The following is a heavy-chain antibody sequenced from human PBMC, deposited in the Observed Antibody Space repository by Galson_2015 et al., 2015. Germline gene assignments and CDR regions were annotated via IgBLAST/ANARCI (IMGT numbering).Heavy chain of an antibody. J-gene: IGHJ4*02. CDR1: GGTFSRYT. CDR2: ITPLFGTA. CDR3: AREIVEHIEQCFVY. V-gene: IGHV1-69*06. Sequence: SVKVSCKASGGTFSRYTISWVRQAPGQGLEWMGGITPLFGTANYAQKFQGRVTITADKSTSTVYMELIRLRSEDTAVYYCAREIVEHIEQCFVYWGQATLVTVSS. D-gene: IGHD1/OR15-1a*01.